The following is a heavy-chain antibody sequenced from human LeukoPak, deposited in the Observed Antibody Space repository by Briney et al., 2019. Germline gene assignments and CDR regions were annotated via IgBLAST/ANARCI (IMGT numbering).Heavy chain of an antibody. Sequence: GASVKVSCKASGYTFTGYYMHWVRQAPGQGLEWMGWINPNSGGTNYAQKFQGRVTMTRDASISTAYMELSRLRSDDTAVYYCARGEAFHGYNSPGLADYWGQGTLVTVSS. CDR2: INPNSGGT. V-gene: IGHV1-2*02. J-gene: IGHJ4*02. CDR3: ARGEAFHGYNSPGLADY. CDR1: GYTFTGYY. D-gene: IGHD5-24*01.